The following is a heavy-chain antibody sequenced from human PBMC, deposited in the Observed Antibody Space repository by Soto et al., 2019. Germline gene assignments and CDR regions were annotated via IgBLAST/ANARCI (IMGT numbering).Heavy chain of an antibody. CDR1: GYSFTSYW. Sequence: RGESLKISCKRSGYSFTSYWIGWVRQMPGKGLEWMGIIYPGDSDTRYSPSFQGQATISADKSISTAYLQWSSLKASDTAMSYCARSKLYGSGRYYNVGYCYYGMDVWGKGTTVTVSS. J-gene: IGHJ6*04. CDR3: ARSKLYGSGRYYNVGYCYYGMDV. CDR2: IYPGDSDT. D-gene: IGHD3-10*01. V-gene: IGHV5-51*01.